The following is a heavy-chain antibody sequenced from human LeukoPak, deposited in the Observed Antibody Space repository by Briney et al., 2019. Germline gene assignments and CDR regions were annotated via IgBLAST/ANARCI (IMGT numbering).Heavy chain of an antibody. V-gene: IGHV5-51*01. J-gene: IGHJ2*01. CDR3: ARRLAAAGGALDL. Sequence: GESLKISCKGSGYSSTSYWIGWVRQMPGKGLEWMGIIYPGDSDTRYSPSFQGQVTISADKSISTAYLQWSSLKASDTAMYYCARRLAAAGGALDLWGRGTLVTVSS. CDR2: IYPGDSDT. CDR1: GYSSTSYW. D-gene: IGHD6-13*01.